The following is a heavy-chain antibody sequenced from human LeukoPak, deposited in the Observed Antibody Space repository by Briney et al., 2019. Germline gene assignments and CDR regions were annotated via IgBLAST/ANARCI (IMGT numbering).Heavy chain of an antibody. V-gene: IGHV4-59*11. CDR3: ARGRYCSADICSGGDAFDI. CDR2: IYYSGTT. D-gene: IGHD2-15*01. CDR1: GGSISPLY. Sequence: SETLSLTCTVSGGSISPLYWSWIRQPPGKGLEFIGYIYYSGTTNYNPSLKSRVTLSVDTSKNQFSLKLSSVTAADTAVYYCARGRYCSADICSGGDAFDIWGQGTMVSVSS. J-gene: IGHJ3*02.